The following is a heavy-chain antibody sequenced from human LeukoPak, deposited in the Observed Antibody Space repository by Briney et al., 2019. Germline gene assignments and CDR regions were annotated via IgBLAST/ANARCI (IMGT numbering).Heavy chain of an antibody. CDR1: GYTFTDYF. V-gene: IGHV1-2*02. D-gene: IGHD3-22*01. CDR3: ARGAGYYYDSSGEPGLADY. J-gene: IGHJ4*02. Sequence: ASVKVSCKASGYTFTDYFLHWVRQAPGQGLEWMGWINPNSGGTNYAQKFQGRVTMTRDTSISTAYMDLSRLRSDDMAVYYCARGAGYYYDSSGEPGLADYWGQGTLVAVSS. CDR2: INPNSGGT.